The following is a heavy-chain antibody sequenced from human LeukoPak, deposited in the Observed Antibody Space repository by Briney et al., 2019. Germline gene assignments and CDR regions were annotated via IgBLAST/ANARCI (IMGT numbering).Heavy chain of an antibody. CDR1: GFTFSSYA. D-gene: IGHD3-22*01. Sequence: GGSLRLSCAASGFTFSSYAMHWVRQAPGKGLEWVAVISYDGSNKYYADSVKGRFTISRDNSKNTLYLQMNSLRAEDTALYYCARVVIDAFDIWGQGTKVTVSS. CDR3: ARVVIDAFDI. V-gene: IGHV3-30*04. CDR2: ISYDGSNK. J-gene: IGHJ3*02.